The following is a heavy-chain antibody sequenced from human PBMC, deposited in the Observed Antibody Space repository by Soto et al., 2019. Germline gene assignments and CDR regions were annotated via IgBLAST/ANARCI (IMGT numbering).Heavy chain of an antibody. CDR3: ARDRGIRDV. Sequence: QVQLVQSGSEVKKPGASVKVSCKASGYTFTSYYIHWVRQAPGQGLEWMGWINPDSGVTYYAHRFQDRVTMTRDTSISRAYMELSRLTSDDTAIYYCARDRGIRDVWGQGTTVIVSS. J-gene: IGHJ6*02. D-gene: IGHD1-20*01. CDR2: INPDSGVT. V-gene: IGHV1-2*02. CDR1: GYTFTSYY.